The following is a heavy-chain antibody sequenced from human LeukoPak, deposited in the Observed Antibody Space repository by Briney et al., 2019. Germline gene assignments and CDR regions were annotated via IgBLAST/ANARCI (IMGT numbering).Heavy chain of an antibody. CDR1: GYTFINYA. Sequence: ASVKVSCKASGYTFINYAITWVRQAPGQGPEWMGWISAYNGNTNYAQNLQGRVTMTTDTSTSTAYMELRSLSSDDTAVYYCARVYNRFGLLYWGQGTLVTVSS. V-gene: IGHV1-18*01. CDR3: ARVYNRFGLLY. J-gene: IGHJ4*02. D-gene: IGHD5-18*01. CDR2: ISAYNGNT.